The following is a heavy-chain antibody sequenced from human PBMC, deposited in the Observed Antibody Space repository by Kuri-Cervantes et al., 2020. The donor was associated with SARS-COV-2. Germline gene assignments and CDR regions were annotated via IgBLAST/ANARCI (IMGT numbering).Heavy chain of an antibody. CDR2: ISYDGSNK. D-gene: IGHD6-13*01. V-gene: IGHV3-30-3*01. CDR3: AKGVAAADH. Sequence: GESLKISCAASGFTFSSYAMHWVRQAPGKGLEWVAVISYDGSNKYYADSMKGRFTISRDNSKNTLYLQMNSLRAEDTAVYYCAKGVAAADHWGQGTLVTVSS. J-gene: IGHJ4*02. CDR1: GFTFSSYA.